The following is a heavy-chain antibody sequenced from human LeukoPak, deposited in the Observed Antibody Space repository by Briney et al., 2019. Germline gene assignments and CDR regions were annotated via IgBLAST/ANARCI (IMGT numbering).Heavy chain of an antibody. J-gene: IGHJ4*02. D-gene: IGHD5-18*01. CDR1: GFTVSGNY. CDR3: ARDRGYSYGNWYFDN. Sequence: GGFLRLSCAASGFTVSGNYMNWVRQAPGKGLEWVSVIKSGGCTFYADSVKGRFTISRDNSKNTLSLQMNSLRAEDTAMYYCARDRGYSYGNWYFDNWGQGTLVTVSS. CDR2: IKSGGCT. V-gene: IGHV3-66*01.